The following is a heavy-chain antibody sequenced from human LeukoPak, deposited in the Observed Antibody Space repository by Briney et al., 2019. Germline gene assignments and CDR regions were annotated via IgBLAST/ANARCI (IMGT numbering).Heavy chain of an antibody. Sequence: GGSLRLSRAASGFTFSSYAMSWVRQAPGKGLEWVSAISGSGGSTYYADSVKGRFTISRDNSKNTLYLQMNSLRAEDTAVYYCAKDLTPYDFWSGYYFDYWGQGTLVTVSS. J-gene: IGHJ4*02. V-gene: IGHV3-23*01. CDR3: AKDLTPYDFWSGYYFDY. D-gene: IGHD3-3*01. CDR2: ISGSGGST. CDR1: GFTFSSYA.